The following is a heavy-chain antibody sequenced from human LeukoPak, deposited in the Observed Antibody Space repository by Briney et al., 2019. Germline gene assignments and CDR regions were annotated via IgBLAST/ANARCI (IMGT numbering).Heavy chain of an antibody. CDR2: IYYSGST. D-gene: IGHD1-1*01. CDR1: GDSISSDY. V-gene: IGHV4-59*01. CDR3: ATTGTTGTTANYYYYMDV. J-gene: IGHJ6*03. Sequence: SETLSLTCAVSGDSISSDYWSWIRQPPGKGLEWIGYIYYSGSTNYNPSLKSRVTISVDTSKKQFSLKLSSVIAADTAVYYCATTGTTGTTANYYYYMDVWGKGTTVTVSS.